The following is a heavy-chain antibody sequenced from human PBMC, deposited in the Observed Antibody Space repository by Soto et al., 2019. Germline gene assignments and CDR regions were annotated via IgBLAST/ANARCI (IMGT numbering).Heavy chain of an antibody. CDR3: SRNPDTAMHFDF. CDR1: GFLLTNAKMG. Sequence: SGPTLVNPTETLTLTCTVSGFLLTNAKMGVSWIRQPPGKALEWLAHIFSNDVKSYTTSLKSRLTISKDTSNTQVVLTMTNMDPADTATYYCSRNPDTAMHFDFWGQGALVTVSS. V-gene: IGHV2-26*01. CDR2: IFSNDVK. J-gene: IGHJ4*02. D-gene: IGHD5-18*01.